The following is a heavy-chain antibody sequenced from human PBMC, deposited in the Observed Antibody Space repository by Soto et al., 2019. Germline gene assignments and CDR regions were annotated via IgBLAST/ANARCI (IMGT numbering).Heavy chain of an antibody. CDR3: ARREPTAGKYYFDY. V-gene: IGHV5-51*01. CDR2: IYPGDSNT. J-gene: IGHJ4*02. D-gene: IGHD6-13*01. CDR1: GYSFAIYW. Sequence: GQSLKISCKGSGYSFAIYWIGWVRQMHGKGLEWMGIIYPGDSNTRYSPSFQGQVTISADKSINTAYLQWSSLKASDTAMYYCARREPTAGKYYFDYWGQGTLVTVSS.